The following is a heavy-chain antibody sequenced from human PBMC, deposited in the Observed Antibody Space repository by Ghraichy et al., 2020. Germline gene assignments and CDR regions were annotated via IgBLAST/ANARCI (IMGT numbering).Heavy chain of an antibody. V-gene: IGHV3-21*01. D-gene: IGHD2-21*02. Sequence: GGSLRLSCAASGFTFSSYSMNWVRQAPGKGLEWVSSISSSSSYIYYADSVKGRFTISRDNAKNSLYLQMNSLRAEDTAVYYCARAYCGGDCYLYYYYGMDVGGQGTTVTVSS. CDR2: ISSSSSYI. CDR3: ARAYCGGDCYLYYYYGMDV. J-gene: IGHJ6*02. CDR1: GFTFSSYS.